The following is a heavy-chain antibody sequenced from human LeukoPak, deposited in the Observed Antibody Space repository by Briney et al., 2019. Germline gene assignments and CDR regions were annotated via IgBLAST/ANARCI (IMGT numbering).Heavy chain of an antibody. J-gene: IGHJ6*03. CDR2: IWYDGSNK. D-gene: IGHD3-3*01. CDR1: GFTFSSYG. CDR3: AKPYYDFWSGYQYYMDV. Sequence: PGGSLRLSCAASGFTFSSYGMHWVRQAPGKGLEWVAVIWYDGSNKYYADSVKGRFTISRDNSKNTLYLQMNSLRAEDTAVYYCAKPYYDFWSGYQYYMDVWGQGTTVTVSS. V-gene: IGHV3-33*06.